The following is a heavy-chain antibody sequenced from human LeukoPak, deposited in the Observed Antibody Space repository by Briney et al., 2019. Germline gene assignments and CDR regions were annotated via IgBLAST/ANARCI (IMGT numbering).Heavy chain of an antibody. CDR1: GFTFSSYD. J-gene: IGHJ4*02. CDR2: ISGRSGNT. V-gene: IGHV3-23*01. Sequence: GGSLRLSCAASGFTFSSYDMSWVRQAPGKGLEWVSDISGRSGNTYYADSVKGRFTISRDNSKNTLYLQINSLRAEDTAVYYCSRELSFGYFDYWGQGTLVTVSS. D-gene: IGHD3-16*02. CDR3: SRELSFGYFDY.